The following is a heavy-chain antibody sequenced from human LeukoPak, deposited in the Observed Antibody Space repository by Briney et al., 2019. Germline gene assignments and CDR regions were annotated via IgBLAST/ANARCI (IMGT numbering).Heavy chain of an antibody. CDR3: AREPTVVTPMDY. J-gene: IGHJ4*02. CDR2: ISADNGNT. D-gene: IGHD4-23*01. CDR1: GYSFTSYG. V-gene: IGHV1-18*01. Sequence: ASVKVSCKASGYSFTSYGISWVRQAPGQGLEWMGWISADNGNTNYAQKLQGRVTMTTDTSTSTAYMGLRSLRSDDTAVYYCAREPTVVTPMDYWGQGTLVTVSS.